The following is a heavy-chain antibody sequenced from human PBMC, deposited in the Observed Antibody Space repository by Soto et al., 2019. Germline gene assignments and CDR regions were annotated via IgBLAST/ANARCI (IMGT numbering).Heavy chain of an antibody. CDR1: GXTFNNYS. Sequence: GSLRLSCAASGXTFNNYSMGWVRRAPGRGLEWVSAISGKGISTYYADSVRCRFTISRDNSEDTLFLQMNRLRADDTAVYYCTRDAISMVRGTENWFDPWGQGTLVTVSS. J-gene: IGHJ5*02. CDR2: ISGKGIST. CDR3: TRDAISMVRGTENWFDP. V-gene: IGHV3-23*01. D-gene: IGHD3-10*01.